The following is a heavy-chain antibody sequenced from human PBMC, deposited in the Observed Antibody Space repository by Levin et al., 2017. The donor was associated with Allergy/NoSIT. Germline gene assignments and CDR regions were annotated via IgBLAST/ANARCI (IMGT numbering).Heavy chain of an antibody. J-gene: IGHJ2*01. Sequence: ASQTLSLTCTVSGDSISSYYWSWIRQPPGRGLEWIGYIHYDGNTNYNPSLKSRITISLDTSKNEFSLKLRSVTAADTAVYYCAREYGGDWYFDLWGRGTLVTVSS. CDR1: GDSISSYY. CDR3: AREYGGDWYFDL. V-gene: IGHV4-59*01. CDR2: IHYDGNT. D-gene: IGHD2-21*01.